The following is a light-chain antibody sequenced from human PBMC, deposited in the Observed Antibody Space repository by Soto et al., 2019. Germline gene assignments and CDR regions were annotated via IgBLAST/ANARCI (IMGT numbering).Light chain of an antibody. CDR1: NSDVGSYSR. CDR3: NSYTTSETYV. V-gene: IGLV2-14*01. Sequence: QSVRTEPASVSGALGQAITISCTGTNSDVGSYSRVSWYQQPPGTAPKLIIYDVNNRPSGVSYRFSGSKSGNTASLTISGLQAEDEADYYCNSYTTSETYVFGTGTNVTVL. CDR2: DVN. J-gene: IGLJ1*01.